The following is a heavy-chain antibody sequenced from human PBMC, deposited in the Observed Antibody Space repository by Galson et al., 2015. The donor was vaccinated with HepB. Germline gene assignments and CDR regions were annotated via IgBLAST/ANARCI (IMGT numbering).Heavy chain of an antibody. CDR3: ARGVADESAGYCSSSSCHYYYSAMDV. Sequence: SVKVSCKASGGTFSSNAISWVRQPPGQGLEWVGGIIPILGTANYAQKFQDRVTITADESTSTAYMELSSLRSEDTAVYYCARGVADESAGYCSSSSCHYYYSAMDVWGQGTTVTVSS. V-gene: IGHV1-69*13. CDR1: GGTFSSNA. D-gene: IGHD2-2*03. CDR2: IIPILGTA. J-gene: IGHJ6*02.